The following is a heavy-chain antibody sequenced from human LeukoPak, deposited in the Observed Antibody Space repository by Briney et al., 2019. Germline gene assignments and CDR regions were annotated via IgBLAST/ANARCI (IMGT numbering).Heavy chain of an antibody. CDR2: IIPIFGTA. V-gene: IGHV1-69*06. D-gene: IGHD3-10*01. CDR3: ASGRYGSGYYYYMDV. Sequence: SVKVSCRASGYTFTSYDINWVRQATGQGLEWMGGIIPIFGTANYAQKFQGRVTITADRSTSTAYMELSSLRSEDTAVYYCASGRYGSGYYYYMDVWGKGTTVTVSS. J-gene: IGHJ6*03. CDR1: GYTFTSYD.